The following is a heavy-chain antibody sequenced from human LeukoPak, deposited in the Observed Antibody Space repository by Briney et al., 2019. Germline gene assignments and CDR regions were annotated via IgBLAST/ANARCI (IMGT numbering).Heavy chain of an antibody. J-gene: IGHJ4*02. CDR3: ARDRRTMTTCDY. CDR1: GFTFSSYT. Sequence: GGSLRLSCAASGFTFSSYTMNWVRQAPGKGLEWVSFISSSSSYIYYADSVKGRFTISRDNAKNSLYLQMNSLRAEDTAVYYCARDRRTMTTCDYWGQGSLVTVSS. CDR2: ISSSSSYI. V-gene: IGHV3-21*01. D-gene: IGHD4-17*01.